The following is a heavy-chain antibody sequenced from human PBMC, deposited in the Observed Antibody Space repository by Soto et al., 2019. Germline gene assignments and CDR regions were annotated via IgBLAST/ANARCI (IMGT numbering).Heavy chain of an antibody. J-gene: IGHJ4*02. CDR3: ARDGGDWASGFGY. Sequence: EVQLVETGGALIQPGGSVRLSCAVSGFSISNNYMFWVRQAPGKGLDWVSVIYTGGSAYYAASVKGRFTISRNSAKNMLYLQMNSLRDEHTAMYYCARDGGDWASGFGYWGQGTLVTVSS. CDR1: GFSISNNY. V-gene: IGHV3-53*02. D-gene: IGHD2-21*02. CDR2: IYTGGSA.